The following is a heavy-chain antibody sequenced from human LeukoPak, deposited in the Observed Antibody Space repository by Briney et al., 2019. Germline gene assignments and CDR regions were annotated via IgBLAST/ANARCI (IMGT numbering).Heavy chain of an antibody. Sequence: SETLSLTCTVSGGSISSYYWSWIRQPPGKGLEWIGSIYHSGSTYYNPSLKSRVTTSVDTSKNQFSLKLSSVTAADTAVYYCAKRYCSSTTCYDDRGAFDYWGQGTLVTVSS. CDR2: IYHSGST. CDR3: AKRYCSSTTCYDDRGAFDY. CDR1: GGSISSYY. V-gene: IGHV4-59*08. J-gene: IGHJ4*02. D-gene: IGHD2-2*01.